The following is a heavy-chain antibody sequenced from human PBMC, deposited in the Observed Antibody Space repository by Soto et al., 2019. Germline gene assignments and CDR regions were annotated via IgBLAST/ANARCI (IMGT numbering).Heavy chain of an antibody. CDR2: LSGSGGST. D-gene: IGHD2-2*01. Sequence: GGSLRLSCAASGFTFSNYAMSWVRQAPGKGLEWVSTLSGSGGSTYYADSVKGRFTISRDNSTNTLYLQMNSLRAEDTAVYYCAKDTVPVATPWFDPWGQGTLITVTS. V-gene: IGHV3-23*01. CDR3: AKDTVPVATPWFDP. J-gene: IGHJ5*02. CDR1: GFTFSNYA.